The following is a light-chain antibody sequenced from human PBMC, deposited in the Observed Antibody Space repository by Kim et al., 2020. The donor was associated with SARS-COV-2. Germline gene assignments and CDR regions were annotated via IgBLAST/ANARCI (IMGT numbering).Light chain of an antibody. Sequence: SLSPGELPPLPCRAGQSISSSLACYQQIPAQAPRVLIYGASARATGIPARFSGSGSGTEFTLTISNLQSEDFAVYYCQQYAYWRAFGQGTRLEIK. J-gene: IGKJ5*01. V-gene: IGKV3-15*01. CDR1: QSISSS. CDR3: QQYAYWRA. CDR2: GAS.